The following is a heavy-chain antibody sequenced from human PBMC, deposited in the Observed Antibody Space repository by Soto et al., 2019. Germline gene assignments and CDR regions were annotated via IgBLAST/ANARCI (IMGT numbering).Heavy chain of an antibody. CDR2: INYSGNA. V-gene: IGHV4-39*02. J-gene: IGHJ3*02. CDR3: ASTVTSAGMDGFHI. Sequence: HLQLHESGPGLVKPSETLSLTCSVSGGSINNFDSSWAWFRQPPGKGLEWIGSINYSGNAYYNPSLKSPATISVVTPENHLSLNLLSGTAADTDIYYWASTVTSAGMDGFHIWGQGAMVTVSS. D-gene: IGHD4-17*01. CDR1: GGSINNFDSS.